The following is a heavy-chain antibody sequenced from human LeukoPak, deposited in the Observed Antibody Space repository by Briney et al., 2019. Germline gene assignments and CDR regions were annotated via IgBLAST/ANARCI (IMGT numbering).Heavy chain of an antibody. CDR3: ARTVYYDILTGYYFYYYYYMDV. V-gene: IGHV3-48*04. CDR2: ISSSGSTI. CDR1: GFPFSTYS. J-gene: IGHJ6*03. D-gene: IGHD3-9*01. Sequence: GGSLRLSCAASGFPFSTYSMNWVRQAPGKGLEWVSYISSSGSTIYYADSVKGRFTISRDNAKNSLYLQMNSLRAEDTAVYYCARTVYYDILTGYYFYYYYYMDVWGKGTTVTVSS.